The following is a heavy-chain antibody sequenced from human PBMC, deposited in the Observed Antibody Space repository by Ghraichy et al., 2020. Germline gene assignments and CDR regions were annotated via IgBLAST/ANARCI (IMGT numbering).Heavy chain of an antibody. CDR3: ARHGRIVGATYAFDI. V-gene: IGHV4-59*08. J-gene: IGHJ3*02. D-gene: IGHD1-26*01. CDR2: IYYSGST. CDR1: GGSISSYY. Sequence: SETLSLTCTVSGGSISSYYWSWIRQPPGKGLEWIGYIYYSGSTNYNPSLKSRVTISVDTSKNQFSLKLSSVTAADTAVYYCARHGRIVGATYAFDIWGQGTMVTVSS.